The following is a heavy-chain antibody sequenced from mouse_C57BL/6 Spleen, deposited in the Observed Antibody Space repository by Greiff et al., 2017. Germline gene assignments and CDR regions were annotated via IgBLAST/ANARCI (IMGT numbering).Heavy chain of an antibody. V-gene: IGHV1-64*01. CDR3: ARSGSNYGGY. J-gene: IGHJ2*01. CDR2: IHPNSGST. D-gene: IGHD2-5*01. CDR1: GYTFTSYW. Sequence: QVQLKQPGAELVKPGASVKLSCKASGYTFTSYWMHWVKQRPGQGLEWIGMIHPNSGSTNYNEKFKSKATLTVDKSSSTAYMQLSSLTSEDSAVYYCARSGSNYGGYWGQGTTLTVSS.